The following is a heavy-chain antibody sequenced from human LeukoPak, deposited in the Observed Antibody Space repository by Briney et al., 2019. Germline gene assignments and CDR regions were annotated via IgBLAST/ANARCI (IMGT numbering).Heavy chain of an antibody. CDR3: ARGAYNMYSSSSGDTWFGERDYYYYYMDV. D-gene: IGHD6-6*01. CDR1: GGSFSGYY. CDR2: INHSGST. V-gene: IGHV4-34*01. Sequence: SETLSLTCAVYGGSFSGYYWSWIRQPPGKGLEWIGEINHSGSTNYNPSLKSRVTISVDTSKNQSSLKLSSVTAADTAVYYCARGAYNMYSSSSGDTWFGERDYYYYYMDVWGKGTTVTVSS. J-gene: IGHJ6*03.